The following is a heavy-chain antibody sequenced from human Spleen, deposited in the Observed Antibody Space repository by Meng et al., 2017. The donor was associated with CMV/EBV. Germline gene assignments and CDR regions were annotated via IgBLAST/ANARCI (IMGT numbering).Heavy chain of an antibody. CDR1: GYAFTTYG. CDR3: ARSVEMATTYDY. V-gene: IGHV1-18*01. J-gene: IGHJ4*02. D-gene: IGHD5-24*01. Sequence: ASVKDSCKASGYAFTTYGITWLRQAPGQRLECMGWISGYNGDTDYAQKLQGRFTMTRDTSTSTAYMELRSLRSDDTAVYFCARSVEMATTYDYWGQGTLVTVSS. CDR2: ISGYNGDT.